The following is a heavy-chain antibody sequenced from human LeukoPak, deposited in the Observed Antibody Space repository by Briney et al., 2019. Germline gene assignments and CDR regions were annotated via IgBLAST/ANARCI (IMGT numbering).Heavy chain of an antibody. V-gene: IGHV4-34*01. CDR2: ISHSGTT. J-gene: IGHJ4*02. Sequence: PSETLSLTCAVYGESLSDFYWSWIRQAPGKGLEWIGEISHSGTTNYKPSLKNRVVISIDTSKNQFSLKLNSLTAADTAVYYCVRGPPPGATAFGVVDYWGQGTLVTVSS. D-gene: IGHD3-16*01. CDR3: VRGPPPGATAFGVVDY. CDR1: GESLSDFY.